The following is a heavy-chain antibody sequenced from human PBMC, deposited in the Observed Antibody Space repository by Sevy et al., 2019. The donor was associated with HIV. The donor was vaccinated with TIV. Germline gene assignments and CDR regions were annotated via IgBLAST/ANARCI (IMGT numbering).Heavy chain of an antibody. CDR1: GFTFSKYS. D-gene: IGHD2-8*01. J-gene: IGHJ4*02. Sequence: GGSLRLSCAASGFTFSKYSMSWVHQPPGKGLEWVSTLSFGCGEINYADSVKGRCTISRDNAKSSVYLQMNNLRPEDTAVYYCAREGCTKPHDYWGQGTLVTVSS. V-gene: IGHV3-23*01. CDR3: AREGCTKPHDY. CDR2: LSFGCGEI.